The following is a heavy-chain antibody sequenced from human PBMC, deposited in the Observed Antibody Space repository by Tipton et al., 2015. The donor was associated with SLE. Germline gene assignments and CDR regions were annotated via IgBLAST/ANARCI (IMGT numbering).Heavy chain of an antibody. D-gene: IGHD5-24*01. CDR2: IRFDGKIR. V-gene: IGHV3-30*02. Sequence: SLRLSCAPSGFTFSTYGMHWVRQAPGKGLEWVSFIRFDGKIRHYADTVKGRFTISRDNSKKMLSLQMNSLRAEDAAVYYCAKQFVDIWGQGTMVTVSS. CDR1: GFTFSTYG. CDR3: AKQFVDI. J-gene: IGHJ3*02.